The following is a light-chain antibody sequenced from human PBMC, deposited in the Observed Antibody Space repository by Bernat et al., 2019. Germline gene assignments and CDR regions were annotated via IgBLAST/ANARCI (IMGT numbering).Light chain of an antibody. J-gene: IGLJ2*01. CDR2: QHN. Sequence: SYELTQPPSVSVSPGQTASITCSGDKLGDRHTSWYQQRPGQSPILVIYQHNKRHSGIPERFSGSTSGNTATLTISGTLAIDEADYYCQAWDGTTDVFFGGGTQLTVL. CDR1: KLGDRH. V-gene: IGLV3-1*01. CDR3: QAWDGTTDVF.